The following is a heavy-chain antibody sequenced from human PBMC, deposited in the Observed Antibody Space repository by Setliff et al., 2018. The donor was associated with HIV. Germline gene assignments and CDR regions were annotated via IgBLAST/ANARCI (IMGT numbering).Heavy chain of an antibody. CDR3: ASALYTNLAHFDD. V-gene: IGHV1-2*02. J-gene: IGHJ4*02. CDR2: INPNSGGT. CDR1: GYTFTGYY. D-gene: IGHD4-4*01. Sequence: ASVKVSCKASGYTFTGYYMHWVRQAPGQGLEWMGWINPNSGGTNYAQKVQGRVTMTRDTSISTVYMELSSLRSEDTAVYYCASALYTNLAHFDDLGQGTLVTVSS.